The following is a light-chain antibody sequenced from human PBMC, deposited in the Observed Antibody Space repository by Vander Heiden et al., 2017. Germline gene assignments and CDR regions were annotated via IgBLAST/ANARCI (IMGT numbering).Light chain of an antibody. J-gene: IGKJ2*01. CDR1: QDINNF. CDR3: QHYDNLPSYT. CDR2: DAS. V-gene: IGKV1-33*01. Sequence: IQMTQSPSSLSASVGDRVTIPCQTNQDINNFLNWYQQKPGKAPKLLIYDASNVDTGVPSRCSGSGSGTHYTFTISKLQPEDFATYYCQHYDNLPSYTFGQGTKLDFK.